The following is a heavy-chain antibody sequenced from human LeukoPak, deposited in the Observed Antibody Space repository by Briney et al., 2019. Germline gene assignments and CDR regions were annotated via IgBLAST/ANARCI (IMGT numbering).Heavy chain of an antibody. J-gene: IGHJ4*02. D-gene: IGHD3-9*01. CDR2: IYYSGST. CDR3: ARVQESQIDYYFDY. CDR1: GGSISSYY. V-gene: IGHV4-59*01. Sequence: SETLSLTCTVSGGSISSYYWSWIRQPPGKGLEWVGYIYYSGSTNYNPSLKSRGTISVDTSKNQFSLKLSSVTAADTAVYYCARVQESQIDYYFDYWGQGTLVTVSS.